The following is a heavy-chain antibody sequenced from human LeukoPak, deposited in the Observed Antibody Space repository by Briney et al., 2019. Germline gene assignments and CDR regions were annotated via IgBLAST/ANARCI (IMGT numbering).Heavy chain of an antibody. Sequence: GGSLRLSCAASGFTFSSYSMNWVRQAPGNGLEWVSSISSSSSYIYYADSVKGRFTISRDNAKNSLYLQMNSLRAEDTAVYYCARALSESMLVVAPWGQGTLVTVSS. CDR2: ISSSSSYI. V-gene: IGHV3-21*01. CDR1: GFTFSSYS. D-gene: IGHD3-22*01. J-gene: IGHJ4*02. CDR3: ARALSESMLVVAP.